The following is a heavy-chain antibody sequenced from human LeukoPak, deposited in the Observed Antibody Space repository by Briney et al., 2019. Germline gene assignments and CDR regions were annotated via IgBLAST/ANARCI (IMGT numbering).Heavy chain of an antibody. V-gene: IGHV3-30*04. CDR3: ARNRVFGDFTVFDH. J-gene: IGHJ4*02. Sequence: PGGSLRLSCAASGFTFSSYAIHWVRQAPGKGLEWVAVISYDGSNKYYADSVKGRFTISRDNSKNTLHLQMNSLRAEDTAVYYCARNRVFGDFTVFDHWGQGALVTVSS. CDR1: GFTFSSYA. D-gene: IGHD3-10*02. CDR2: ISYDGSNK.